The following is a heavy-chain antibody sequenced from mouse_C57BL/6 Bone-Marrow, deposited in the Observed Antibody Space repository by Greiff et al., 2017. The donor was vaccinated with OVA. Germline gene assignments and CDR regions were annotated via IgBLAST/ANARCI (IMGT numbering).Heavy chain of an antibody. D-gene: IGHD2-4*01. CDR1: GYTFTDYN. V-gene: IGHV1-18*01. J-gene: IGHJ3*01. CDR2: INSNNGGT. Sequence: EVQLQQSGPELAKPGASVKIPCKASGYTFTDYNMDWVKQSHGKSLEWIGDINSNNGGTIYNQKFKGKATLTLDKSSSTAYMELRSLTSEDTAVYYCARGGYYDYDGGAWFAYWGQGTLVTVSA. CDR3: ARGGYYDYDGGAWFAY.